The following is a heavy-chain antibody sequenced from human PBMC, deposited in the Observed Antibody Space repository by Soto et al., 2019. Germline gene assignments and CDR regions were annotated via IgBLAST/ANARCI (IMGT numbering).Heavy chain of an antibody. Sequence: DVQLVESGGGLVQPGRXLRLSCAASGFTFDDYAMHWVRRVPGKGLEWXXSXXWNSNIIGYADSVKGRFTISRDNAKNSLYLQMNSLRPEDTALYYCAKGGPDGFCSGGRCYFDYWGQGTLVTVSS. CDR2: XXWNSNII. CDR3: AKGGPDGFCSGGRCYFDY. V-gene: IGHV3-9*01. CDR1: GFTFDDYA. J-gene: IGHJ4*02. D-gene: IGHD2-15*01.